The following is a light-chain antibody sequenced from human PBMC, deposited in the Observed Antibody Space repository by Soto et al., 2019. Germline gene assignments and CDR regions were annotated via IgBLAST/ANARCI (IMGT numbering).Light chain of an antibody. V-gene: IGKV3-15*01. CDR1: HSVSSN. Sequence: EIVMTQSPATLSVSPGERATLSCRASHSVSSNLAWYQQKPGQAPRLLIYGASTRATGIPVRFSGSGSGTEFTLTISSLLSEDFAVYYCQQYNNWPSMYTFGQGTKLEIK. CDR3: QQYNNWPSMYT. CDR2: GAS. J-gene: IGKJ2*01.